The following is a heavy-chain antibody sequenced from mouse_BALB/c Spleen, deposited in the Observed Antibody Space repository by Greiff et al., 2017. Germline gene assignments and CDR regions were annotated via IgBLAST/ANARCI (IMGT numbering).Heavy chain of an antibody. CDR3: ARSMGLRLDWYFDV. Sequence: VQLQESGAELVRPGTSVKVSCKASGYAFTNYLIEWVKQRPGQGLEWIGVINPGSGGTNYNEKFKGKATLTADKSSSTAYMQLSSLTSDDSAVYFCARSMGLRLDWYFDVWGAGTTVTVSS. J-gene: IGHJ1*01. CDR2: INPGSGGT. CDR1: GYAFTNYL. D-gene: IGHD2-2*01. V-gene: IGHV1-54*01.